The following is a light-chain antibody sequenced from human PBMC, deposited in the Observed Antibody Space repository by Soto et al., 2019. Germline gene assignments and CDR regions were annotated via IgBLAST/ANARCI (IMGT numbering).Light chain of an antibody. Sequence: PGERATLSCRASQSVSIYLAWYQQKPGQAPALLVYGASSRATGIPDRFSGSGSGTDFTLTISRLEPEDFAVYYCQQHGGSPITFGQGTRLEIK. CDR1: QSVSIY. CDR3: QQHGGSPIT. V-gene: IGKV3-20*01. CDR2: GAS. J-gene: IGKJ5*01.